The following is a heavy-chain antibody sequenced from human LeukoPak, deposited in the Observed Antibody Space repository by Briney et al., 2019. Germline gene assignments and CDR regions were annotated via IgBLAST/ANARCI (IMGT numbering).Heavy chain of an antibody. V-gene: IGHV3-11*04. CDR1: GFTFSDYY. Sequence: PGGSLRLSCAASGFTFSDYYMSWIRQAPGKGLEWVSYISSSGSTIYYADSVKGRFTISRDNAKNSLYLQMNSLRAEDTAVYYCSGYSYGLYYYYGMDVWGQGTTVTVSS. CDR3: SGYSYGLYYYYGMDV. J-gene: IGHJ6*02. D-gene: IGHD5-18*01. CDR2: ISSSGSTI.